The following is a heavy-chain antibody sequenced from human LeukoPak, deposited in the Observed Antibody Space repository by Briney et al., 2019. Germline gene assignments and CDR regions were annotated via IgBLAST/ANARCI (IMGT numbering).Heavy chain of an antibody. CDR2: TRKKVNSYTT. V-gene: IGHV3-72*01. D-gene: IGHD3-10*01. Sequence: TGGSLRLSCAASGLTFSDHYMDWVRHAPGKGLESVGRTRKKVNSYTTESDASVRGSFTISRDDSENSLYLQLNSLKTEDTAVYYCARSWGSGTYPFDYWGQGTLVTVSS. CDR3: ARSWGSGTYPFDY. CDR1: GLTFSDHY. J-gene: IGHJ4*02.